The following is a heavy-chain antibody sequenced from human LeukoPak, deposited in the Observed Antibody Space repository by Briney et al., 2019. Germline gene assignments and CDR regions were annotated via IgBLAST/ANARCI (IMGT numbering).Heavy chain of an antibody. CDR2: IKQDGSEK. J-gene: IGHJ3*02. D-gene: IGHD5-18*01. V-gene: IGHV3-7*01. CDR3: ARDYRTAMDAYDI. CDR1: GFTFSSYW. Sequence: GGSLRLSCAASGFTFSSYWMSWVRQAPGKGLEWVANIKQDGSEKYYVDSVKGRFTISRDNAKNSLYLQMNSLRAEDTAVYYCARDYRTAMDAYDIWGQGTMVTVSS.